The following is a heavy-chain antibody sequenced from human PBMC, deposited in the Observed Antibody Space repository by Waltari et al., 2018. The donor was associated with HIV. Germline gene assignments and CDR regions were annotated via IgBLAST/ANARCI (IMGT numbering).Heavy chain of an antibody. CDR1: GGSISSGRYY. Sequence: QVQLQASGPGLVKPSQTLSLTCTGSGGSISSGRYYWSWIRQPAGKGLEWIGRIKTSGSTNDNPSRKSRVTISVDTSKNQFSLKLSSVTAADTAVYYCARDRNYYYDSSGYFFNAFDIWGQGTMVTVSS. J-gene: IGHJ3*02. CDR2: IKTSGST. CDR3: ARDRNYYYDSSGYFFNAFDI. D-gene: IGHD3-22*01. V-gene: IGHV4-61*02.